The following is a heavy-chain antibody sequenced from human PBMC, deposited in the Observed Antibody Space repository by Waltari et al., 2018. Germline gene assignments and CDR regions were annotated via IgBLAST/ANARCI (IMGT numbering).Heavy chain of an antibody. CDR2: IWYDGTKA. CDR3: ARDLSFGSLDY. Sequence: QVHLVESGGSVVQPGTSLRRPCAASGFIVSNYGMFWVRQSPGKGLEWVALIWYDGTKANYEDSVKGRFTISKDNSKNTLFLQMNSLRDGDTAVYFCARDLSFGSLDYGGQGTLVTVSS. CDR1: GFIVSNYG. D-gene: IGHD3-10*01. V-gene: IGHV3-33*07. J-gene: IGHJ4*02.